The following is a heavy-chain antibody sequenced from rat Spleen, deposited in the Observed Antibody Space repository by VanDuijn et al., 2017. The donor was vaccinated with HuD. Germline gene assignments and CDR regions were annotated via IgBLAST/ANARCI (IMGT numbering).Heavy chain of an antibody. J-gene: IGHJ2*01. CDR1: GYSITSSYK. CDR2: INSACST. D-gene: IGHD1-12*02. CDR3: ARTGRFLFDY. Sequence: EVQLQESGPGLVKPSQSLSLTCSVTGYSITSSYKWNWIRKFPGNKLEWMGSINSACSTNYNPSLKSRISITRDTSKNQFFLQENSVTTEDTATYYCARTGRFLFDYWGQGVMVTVSS. V-gene: IGHV3-3*01.